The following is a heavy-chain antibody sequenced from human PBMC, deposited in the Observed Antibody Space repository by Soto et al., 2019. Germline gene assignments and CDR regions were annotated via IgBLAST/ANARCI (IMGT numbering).Heavy chain of an antibody. CDR1: GFTFSSYD. CDR3: AKEVGVRGTSTNYFDY. V-gene: IGHV3-48*03. J-gene: IGHJ4*02. D-gene: IGHD3-10*01. CDR2: ITSSGSLI. Sequence: EVQLVESGGGLVQPGGSLRLSCAASGFTFSSYDMNWVRQAPGKGLEWVSYITSSGSLIYYADSVRGRFTISRDNSKNTLYLQMNSLRAEDTAVYYCAKEVGVRGTSTNYFDYWGQGTLVTVSS.